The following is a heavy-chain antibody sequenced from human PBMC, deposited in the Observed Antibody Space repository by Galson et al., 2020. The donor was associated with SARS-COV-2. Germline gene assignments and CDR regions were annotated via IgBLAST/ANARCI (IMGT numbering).Heavy chain of an antibody. CDR2: IYWNDDK. D-gene: IGHD3-3*01. CDR1: GFSLSTSGVG. Sequence: SGPTLVKPTQTLTLTCTFSGFSLSTSGVGVGWIRQPPGKALEWLALIYWNDDKRYSPSLKSRLTITKDTSKNQVVLTMTNMDPVDTATYYCAHSSSSPADFWSGYRLTFSFDYWGQGTLVTVSS. V-gene: IGHV2-5*01. J-gene: IGHJ4*02. CDR3: AHSSSSPADFWSGYRLTFSFDY.